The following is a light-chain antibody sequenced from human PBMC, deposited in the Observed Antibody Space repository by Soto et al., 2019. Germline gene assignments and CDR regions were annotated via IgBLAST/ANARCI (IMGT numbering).Light chain of an antibody. CDR1: QSVSSSY. V-gene: IGKV3-20*01. Sequence: EIVLTQSPGTLSLSPGERATPSCRASQSVSSSYLAWYQQKPGQAPRLLIYGASSRATGIPDRFSGSGSGTDLTLTISRLEPEDFAVYYCQQYGSSPFTFGGGTKVEIK. CDR3: QQYGSSPFT. CDR2: GAS. J-gene: IGKJ4*01.